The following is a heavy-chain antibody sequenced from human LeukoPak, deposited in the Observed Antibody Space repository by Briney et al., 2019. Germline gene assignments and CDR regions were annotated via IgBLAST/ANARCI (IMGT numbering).Heavy chain of an antibody. CDR3: ARGAMVRGVTDYYYYMDV. D-gene: IGHD3-10*01. CDR1: GFTFSSYS. Sequence: GGSLRLSCAASGFTFSSYSMHWVRQAPGKGLEWVSRIYTDGSSTSYADSVKGRFTISRDNAKNTLYLQMNSLRAEDTAVYYCARGAMVRGVTDYYYYMDVWGKGTTVTVSS. V-gene: IGHV3-74*01. CDR2: IYTDGSST. J-gene: IGHJ6*03.